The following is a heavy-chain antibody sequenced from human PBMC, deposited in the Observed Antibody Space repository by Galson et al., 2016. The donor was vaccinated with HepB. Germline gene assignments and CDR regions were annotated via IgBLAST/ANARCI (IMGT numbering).Heavy chain of an antibody. CDR1: GYTFTGYF. V-gene: IGHV1-2*06. D-gene: IGHD4-11*01. Sequence: SVKVSCKASGYTFTGYFMHWVRQAPGQGLEWVGRIDLNNGGTNYAQKFQGRVTMTRDTSISTAYMELSRLRCDDTAVYFCARRPLPDSRKDDYSSEYSYYGMDVWGQGTTVTVSS. CDR2: IDLNNGGT. CDR3: ARRPLPDSRKDDYSSEYSYYGMDV. J-gene: IGHJ6*02.